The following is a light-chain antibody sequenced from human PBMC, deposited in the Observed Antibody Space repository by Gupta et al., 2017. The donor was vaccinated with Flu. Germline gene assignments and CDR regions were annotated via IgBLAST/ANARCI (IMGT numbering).Light chain of an antibody. V-gene: IGLV3-19*01. CDR3: NSRDATGNRLI. CDR2: GEN. Sequence: SSELTQDPAVSVALGQTVKITCQGDSLPSFLASWYQQKPGQAPVLVMYGENNRPSGIPDRFSGSKSGDTSSLTITGAQAEDEADYYCNSRDATGNRLIFGGGTKLTIL. J-gene: IGLJ2*01. CDR1: SLPSFL.